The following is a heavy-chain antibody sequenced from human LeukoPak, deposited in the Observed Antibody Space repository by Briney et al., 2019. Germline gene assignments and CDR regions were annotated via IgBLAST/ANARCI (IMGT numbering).Heavy chain of an antibody. CDR2: ISGSGGST. J-gene: IGHJ4*02. Sequence: TGGSLRLSCAASGFTFSSYAMSWVRQAPGKGLEWVSAISGSGGSTYYADSVKGRFTISRDNSKNTLYLQMNSLRAEDTAVYYCAKEMQYSGYFSSFDYWGQGTLVTVSS. V-gene: IGHV3-23*01. D-gene: IGHD5-12*01. CDR1: GFTFSSYA. CDR3: AKEMQYSGYFSSFDY.